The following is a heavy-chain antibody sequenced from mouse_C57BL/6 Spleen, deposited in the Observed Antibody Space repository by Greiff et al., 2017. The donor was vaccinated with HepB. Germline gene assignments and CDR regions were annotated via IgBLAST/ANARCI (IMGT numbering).Heavy chain of an antibody. J-gene: IGHJ4*01. CDR1: GYAFSSYW. V-gene: IGHV1-80*01. CDR2: IYPGDGDT. CDR3: AREGTMVHYYAMDY. Sequence: QVQLKESGAELVKPGASVKISCKASGYAFSSYWMNWVKQRPGKGLEWIGQIYPGDGDTNYNGKFKGKATLTADKSSSTAYMQLSSLTSEDSAVYFCAREGTMVHYYAMDYWGQGTSVTVSS. D-gene: IGHD2-2*01.